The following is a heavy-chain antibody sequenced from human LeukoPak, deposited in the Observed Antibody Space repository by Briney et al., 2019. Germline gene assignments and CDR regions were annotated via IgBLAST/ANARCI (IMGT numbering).Heavy chain of an antibody. CDR3: ARSFRGYPLFTPFYYFDY. CDR1: GGSISSSSYY. D-gene: IGHD3-16*01. CDR2: IYYSGST. V-gene: IGHV4-39*01. J-gene: IGHJ4*02. Sequence: PSETLSLTCTVSGGSISSSSYYWGWIRQPPGKGLEWIGSIYYSGSTYYNPSLKSRVTISVDTSKNQFSLKLSSVTAADTAVYYCARSFRGYPLFTPFYYFDYWGQGTLVTVSS.